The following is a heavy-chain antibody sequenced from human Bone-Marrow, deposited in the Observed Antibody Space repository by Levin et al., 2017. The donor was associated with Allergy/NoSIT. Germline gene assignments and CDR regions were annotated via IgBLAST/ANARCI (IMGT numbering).Heavy chain of an antibody. V-gene: IGHV4-34*01. CDR3: ASSFGLAAAGTPFDY. J-gene: IGHJ4*02. D-gene: IGHD6-13*01. CDR1: GGSFSGYY. Sequence: SETLSLTCAVYGGSFSGYYWSWIRQPPGKGLEWIGEINHSGSTNYNPSLKSRVTISVDTSKNQFSLKLSSVTAADTAVYYCASSFGLAAAGTPFDYWGQGTLVTVSS. CDR2: INHSGST.